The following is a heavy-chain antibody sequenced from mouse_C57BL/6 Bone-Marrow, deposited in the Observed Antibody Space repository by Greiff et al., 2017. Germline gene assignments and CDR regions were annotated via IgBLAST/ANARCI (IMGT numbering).Heavy chain of an antibody. J-gene: IGHJ2*01. CDR3: TTMKIYYGSYFDY. D-gene: IGHD2-1*01. Sequence: EVQLQQSGAELVRPGASVKLSCTASGFNIKDDYMHWVKQRPEQGLEWIGWIDPENGDTEYASKFQGKATITADTSSNTAYLQLSSLTSEDTAVYYCTTMKIYYGSYFDYWGQGTTLTVSS. V-gene: IGHV14-4*01. CDR2: IDPENGDT. CDR1: GFNIKDDY.